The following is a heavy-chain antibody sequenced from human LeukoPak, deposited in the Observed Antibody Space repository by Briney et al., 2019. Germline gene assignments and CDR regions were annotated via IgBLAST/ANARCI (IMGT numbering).Heavy chain of an antibody. CDR3: ARVRAAYCGGDCYSGAFDI. Sequence: GRSLRLSCAASGFTFSSYTIHWVRQPPGKGLEGVAVISFYGSNKYYADSVKGRFTISRDNSKNTLYLQMNSLRAEDTAVYYCARVRAAYCGGDCYSGAFDIWGQGTMVTVSS. CDR1: GFTFSSYT. V-gene: IGHV3-30-3*01. D-gene: IGHD2-21*02. J-gene: IGHJ3*02. CDR2: ISFYGSNK.